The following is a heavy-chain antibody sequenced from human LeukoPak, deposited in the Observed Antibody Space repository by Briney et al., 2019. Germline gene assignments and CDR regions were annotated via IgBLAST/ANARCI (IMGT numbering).Heavy chain of an antibody. Sequence: GGSLRLSCAASGVTFSSYAMNWVRQGPGKGRRWVSAISPGTGGPYSTDSVKGRFTISRDNSKNTLFLQMHSLRDEDTAVYYCAKAGGTSFFDYWGHGTLVTVSS. CDR2: ISPGTGGP. V-gene: IGHV3-23*01. J-gene: IGHJ4*01. CDR3: AKAGGTSFFDY. CDR1: GVTFSSYA.